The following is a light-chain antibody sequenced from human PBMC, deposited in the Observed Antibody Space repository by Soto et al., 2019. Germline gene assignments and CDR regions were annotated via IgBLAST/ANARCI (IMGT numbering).Light chain of an antibody. J-gene: IGKJ1*01. V-gene: IGKV3-15*01. CDR1: QSVRSS. Sequence: SQSPGTLSLSPGDTATLFCRASQSVRSSLAWYQQKPGQAPRLFIYDASTRATGIPARFSGSGSGTEFTLTISSLQPDDFATYYCQQYNSYGWTFGQGTKVDIK. CDR2: DAS. CDR3: QQYNSYGWT.